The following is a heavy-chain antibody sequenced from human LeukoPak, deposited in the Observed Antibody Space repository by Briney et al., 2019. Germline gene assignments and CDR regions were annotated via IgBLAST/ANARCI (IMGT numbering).Heavy chain of an antibody. V-gene: IGHV5-51*01. CDR1: GYSFTNYW. CDR3: AREVVTAFANWFDP. J-gene: IGHJ5*02. CDR2: IYPGDSDT. D-gene: IGHD2-21*02. Sequence: GESLKISCQGSGYSFTNYWIGWVRQMPGKGLEWMGIIYPGDSDTRYSPSFQGQVTISADKSISTAYLQWSSLKASDTAMYYCAREVVTAFANWFDPWGQGTLVTVSS.